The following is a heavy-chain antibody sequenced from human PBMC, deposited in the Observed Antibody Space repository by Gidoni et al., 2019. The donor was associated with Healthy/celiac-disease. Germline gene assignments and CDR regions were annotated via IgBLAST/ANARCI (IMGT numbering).Heavy chain of an antibody. CDR1: GGSISSYY. CDR2: IYYSGST. V-gene: IGHV4-59*01. CDR3: AREYYGDYYFDY. D-gene: IGHD4-17*01. Sequence: QVQLQESGQGLVKPSETLSLACTVSGGSISSYYWSWIRQPPGKGLAWIGYIYYSGSTNYNPCLKSRVTISVDTSKNQFSLKLSSVTAADTAVYYCAREYYGDYYFDYWGQGTLVTVSS. J-gene: IGHJ4*02.